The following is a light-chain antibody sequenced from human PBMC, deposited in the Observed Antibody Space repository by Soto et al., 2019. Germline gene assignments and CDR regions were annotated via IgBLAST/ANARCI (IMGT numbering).Light chain of an antibody. J-gene: IGKJ5*01. Sequence: EIALTQSPGTLSLSPGERATLSCRASQSVSNTYLAWYQQKPGQAPRLLIYGASSRATGIPDRFSGSGSGTDVTLTISRLEPEDYAVYYCQQYGSSPRITFGQGTRLEIK. V-gene: IGKV3-20*01. CDR2: GAS. CDR1: QSVSNTY. CDR3: QQYGSSPRIT.